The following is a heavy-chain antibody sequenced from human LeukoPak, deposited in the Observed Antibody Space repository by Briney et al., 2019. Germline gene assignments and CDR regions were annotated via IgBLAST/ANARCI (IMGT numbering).Heavy chain of an antibody. CDR3: ARDLDWILFDY. Sequence: GGSLRLSCAASGFTFNTYWMHWVRQAPGKGLVWVARVNREGTTTTYADSVRGRFTISRDNAKNTLYLQMNNLRAEDTAVYYCARDLDWILFDYWGQGTLVTVSS. J-gene: IGHJ4*02. CDR1: GFTFNTYW. V-gene: IGHV3-74*03. CDR2: VNREGTTT. D-gene: IGHD3-9*01.